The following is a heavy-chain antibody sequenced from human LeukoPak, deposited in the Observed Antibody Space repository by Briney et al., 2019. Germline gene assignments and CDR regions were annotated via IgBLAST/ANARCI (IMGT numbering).Heavy chain of an antibody. Sequence: PGGSLRLSCAASGFTFSSYGMHWVRQAPGKGLEWVAVIWYDGSNKYYADSVKGRFTISRDNSKNTLYLQMNSLRAEDTAVYYCAKDRIAAAGIFDYWGQGTQVTVSS. J-gene: IGHJ4*02. CDR1: GFTFSSYG. D-gene: IGHD6-13*01. CDR2: IWYDGSNK. CDR3: AKDRIAAAGIFDY. V-gene: IGHV3-33*06.